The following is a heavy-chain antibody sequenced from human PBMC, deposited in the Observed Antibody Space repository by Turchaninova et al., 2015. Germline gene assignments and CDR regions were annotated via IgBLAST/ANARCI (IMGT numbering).Heavy chain of an antibody. D-gene: IGHD1-14*01. J-gene: IGHJ4*02. Sequence: QLQLQESGPGLVKPSETLSLTCTVSGGSISSSSYYWGWIRQPPGGGVAYLGSISYSGRTYYNLPLKSRVTCSLDTSTNQFSLKLGSVTAADTAVYYCAKPPEEDYWGQGTLVTVSS. CDR2: ISYSGRT. V-gene: IGHV4-39*07. CDR1: GGSISSSSYY. CDR3: AKPPEEDY.